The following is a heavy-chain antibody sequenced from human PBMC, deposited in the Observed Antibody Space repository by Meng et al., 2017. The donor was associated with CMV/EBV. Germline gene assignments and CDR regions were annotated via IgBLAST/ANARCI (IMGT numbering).Heavy chain of an antibody. Sequence: SETLSLTCAVSGYSISSGYYWGWIRQPPGKGLEWIGSIYHSGTIYHSESTYYNPSLKSRVTISVDTSKNQLSLKLSSVTAADTAVYYCARECSSTSCYLYWGQGTLVTVSS. CDR3: ARECSSTSCYLY. J-gene: IGHJ4*02. D-gene: IGHD2-2*01. CDR1: GYSISSGYY. V-gene: IGHV4-38-2*02. CDR2: IYHSGTIYHSEST.